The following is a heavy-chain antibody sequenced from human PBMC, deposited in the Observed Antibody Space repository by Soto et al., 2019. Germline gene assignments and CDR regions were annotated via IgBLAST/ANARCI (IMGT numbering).Heavy chain of an antibody. V-gene: IGHV3-23*01. CDR1: GFAFSSYG. Sequence: PVGSLRLSCAASGFAFSSYGMSWVRQAPGKGLEWVSTISGSDGTTYYADSVKGRFTTSRDNSKNTLYLQMNSLRVEDTAVYYCAKGVPLTLFDYWGQGTLVTVSS. CDR2: ISGSDGTT. J-gene: IGHJ4*02. CDR3: AKGVPLTLFDY.